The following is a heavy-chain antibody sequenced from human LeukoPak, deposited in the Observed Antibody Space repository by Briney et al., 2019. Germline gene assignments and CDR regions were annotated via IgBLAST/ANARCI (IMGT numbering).Heavy chain of an antibody. J-gene: IGHJ5*02. CDR3: AKEGTPQVSTWYDL. V-gene: IGHV3-30*18. D-gene: IGHD3-10*01. CDR1: GVTLSPYG. CDR2: ISYEGGTQ. Sequence: GGSLRLSCAASGVTLSPYGMHWVRQAPGKGLEGVAVISYEGGTQHYADSVKGRFIISRDNHRNTLYLQMNILRTEDTAVYYCAKEGTPQVSTWYDLWGQGTQVIVSS.